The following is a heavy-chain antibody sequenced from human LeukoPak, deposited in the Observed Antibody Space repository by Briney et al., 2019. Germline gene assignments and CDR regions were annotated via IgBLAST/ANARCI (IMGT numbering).Heavy chain of an antibody. CDR2: IYYSGST. D-gene: IGHD4-17*01. J-gene: IGHJ3*02. Sequence: SETLSLTCTVSGCSISSYYWSWIRQPPGKGLEWVGYIYYSGSTNYNPSLKSRVTISVDTSKNQFSLKLSSVTAADTAVYYCARMGELTTVTTAAFDIWGQGTMVTVSS. V-gene: IGHV4-59*01. CDR3: ARMGELTTVTTAAFDI. CDR1: GCSISSYY.